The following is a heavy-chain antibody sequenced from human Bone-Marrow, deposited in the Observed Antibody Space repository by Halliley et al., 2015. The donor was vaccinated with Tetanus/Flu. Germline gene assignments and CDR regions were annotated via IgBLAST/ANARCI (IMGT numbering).Heavy chain of an antibody. CDR2: ISNDGFHE. D-gene: IGHD2-15*01. J-gene: IGHJ5*01. CDR3: AKDDGGTQYIADWMDS. Sequence: SLRLSCAASGFSFSTYPMHWVRQAPGKGLEWVATISNDGFHEYYADSVRGRFSISRDSGESTLSLQMNSLRRDDTAVYYCAKDDGGTQYIADWMDSWGQGTLVTVSS. CDR1: GFSFSTYP. V-gene: IGHV3-30*18.